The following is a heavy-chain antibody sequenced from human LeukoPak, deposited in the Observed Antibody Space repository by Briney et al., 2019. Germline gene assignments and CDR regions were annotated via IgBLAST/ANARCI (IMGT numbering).Heavy chain of an antibody. CDR3: ARGPPRWLQRNYYFDY. J-gene: IGHJ4*02. V-gene: IGHV4-34*01. D-gene: IGHD5-24*01. CDR1: CGFFSGFY. Sequence: PSETPSLTFAVYCGFFSGFYWRWIRPPPGEGLEWVGEINHSGSTNYNPSLKSRVTISVDTSKNQFSLKLSSVTAADTAVYYCARGPPRWLQRNYYFDYWGQGTLVTVSS. CDR2: INHSGST.